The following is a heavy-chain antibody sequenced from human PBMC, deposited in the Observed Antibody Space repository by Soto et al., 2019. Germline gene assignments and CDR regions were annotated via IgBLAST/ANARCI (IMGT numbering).Heavy chain of an antibody. CDR2: TYYRSKWYY. CDR3: ARDPVTAADYFDY. CDR1: GDSVSSNSAT. J-gene: IGHJ4*02. Sequence: PSQTLSLTCAISGDSVSSNSATWNLIRQSPSRGLEWLGRTYYRSKWYYDYAVSVKSRITINPDTSKNQSSLQLNSVTPEDTAVYYCARDPVTAADYFDYWGPGTLVTVSS. D-gene: IGHD6-13*01. V-gene: IGHV6-1*01.